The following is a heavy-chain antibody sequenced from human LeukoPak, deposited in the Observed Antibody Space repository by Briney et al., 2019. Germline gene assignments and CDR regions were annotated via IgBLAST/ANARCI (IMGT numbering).Heavy chain of an antibody. CDR2: IYYSGST. V-gene: IGHV4-59*08. Sequence: PSETLSLTCTVSGGSISSYYWSWIRQSPGKGLEWIGYIYYSGSTNYNPSLKSRVTISVDTSKNQFSLKLSSVTAADTAVYYCARHSYYYDSSGYIMDYWGQGTLVTVSS. CDR3: ARHSYYYDSSGYIMDY. D-gene: IGHD3-22*01. J-gene: IGHJ4*02. CDR1: GGSISSYY.